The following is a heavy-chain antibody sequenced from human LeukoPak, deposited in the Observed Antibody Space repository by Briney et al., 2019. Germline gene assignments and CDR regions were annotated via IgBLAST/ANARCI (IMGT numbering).Heavy chain of an antibody. CDR1: GFTFRSYG. CDR3: ATLHFYAMGV. V-gene: IGHV3-30*03. J-gene: IGHJ6*02. CDR2: ISYDGSNE. Sequence: GGSLRLSCAASGFTFRSYGMHWVRQAPGKGLEWVAVISYDGSNEYYADSVKGRFTISRDSSKNTLYLQMNSLRAEDTAIYYCATLHFYAMGVWGQGTTVTVSS.